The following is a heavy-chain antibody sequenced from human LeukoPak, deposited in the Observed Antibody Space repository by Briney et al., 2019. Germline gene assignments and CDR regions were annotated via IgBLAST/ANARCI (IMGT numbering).Heavy chain of an antibody. Sequence: TGGSLRLSCAASGFTFSSYWMSWVRQAPGKGLEWVANIKQDGSEKYYVDSVKGRFTISRDNAKNPLYLQMNSLRAEDTAVYYCAREGPIRYFELLSYFDYWGQGTLVTVYS. CDR1: GFTFSSYW. CDR3: AREGPIRYFELLSYFDY. CDR2: IKQDGSEK. D-gene: IGHD3-9*01. V-gene: IGHV3-7*01. J-gene: IGHJ4*02.